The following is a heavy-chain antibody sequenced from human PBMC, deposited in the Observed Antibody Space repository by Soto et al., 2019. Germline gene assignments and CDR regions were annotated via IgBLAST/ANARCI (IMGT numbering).Heavy chain of an antibody. J-gene: IGHJ4*02. CDR1: GLPHSSFA. Sequence: GGSLRLSCTASGLPHSSFAMMWVRQAPGKGLECVSGIYGSGRGIEYADSVKGRFTISRDNSKNTVYLQMTDLRADDAAVYYCAKDAVYNDGLWLMDHWGQGTQVTVSS. D-gene: IGHD2-21*01. CDR3: AKDAVYNDGLWLMDH. CDR2: IYGSGRGI. V-gene: IGHV3-23*05.